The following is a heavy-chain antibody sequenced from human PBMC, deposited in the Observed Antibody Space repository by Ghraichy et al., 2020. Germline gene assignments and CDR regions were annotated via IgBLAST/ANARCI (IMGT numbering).Heavy chain of an antibody. J-gene: IGHJ3*02. CDR1: GGSVSSGSYY. Sequence: SETLSLTCTVSGGSVSSGSYYWSWIRQPPGKGLEWIGYIYYSGSTNYNPSLKSRVTISVDTSKNQFSLKLSSVTAADTAVYYCARGYDYGGNPSAFDIWGQGTMVTVSS. V-gene: IGHV4-61*01. CDR2: IYYSGST. D-gene: IGHD4-23*01. CDR3: ARGYDYGGNPSAFDI.